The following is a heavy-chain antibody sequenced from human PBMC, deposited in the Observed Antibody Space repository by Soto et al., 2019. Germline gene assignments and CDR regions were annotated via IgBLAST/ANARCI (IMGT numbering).Heavy chain of an antibody. J-gene: IGHJ6*02. CDR2: ISAYNGNT. CDR3: ARAHYDILSFYSSWYYHDLMDV. V-gene: IGHV1-18*01. Sequence: ASVKVSCKASGYTFTSYGISWVRQAPGQGLEWMGWISAYNGNTNYAQKLQGRVTMTTDTSTSTAYMELRSLRSDDTAVYYCARAHYDILSFYSSWYYHDLMDVWGQRTSVTVSS. CDR1: GYTFTSYG. D-gene: IGHD3-9*01.